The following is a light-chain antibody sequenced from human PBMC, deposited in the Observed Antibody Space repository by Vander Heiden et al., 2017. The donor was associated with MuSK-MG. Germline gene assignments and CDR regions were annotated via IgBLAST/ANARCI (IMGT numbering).Light chain of an antibody. V-gene: IGKV3-20*01. CDR3: QQYGTSPLT. CDR1: QSVITRH. Sequence: EIVLTQSPGTLSLSPGARATLSCRASQSVITRHLAWYQQRPGQAPRLLMYATSNRATGIPDRFSGSASGTDFTLTISRLEPEDFAVYYCQQYGTSPLTFGGGTKVEIK. CDR2: ATS. J-gene: IGKJ4*01.